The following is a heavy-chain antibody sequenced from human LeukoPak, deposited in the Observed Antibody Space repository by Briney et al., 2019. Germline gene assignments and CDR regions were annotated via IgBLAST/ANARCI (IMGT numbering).Heavy chain of an antibody. D-gene: IGHD3-16*01. J-gene: IGHJ5*02. CDR2: MNPNSGNT. CDR1: GYTFTSYD. Sequence: GASVKVSCKASGYTFTSYDINWVRQATGQGLEWMGWMNPNSGNTGYAQKFQGRVTMTRDRSISTAYMELSRLTSDDTAVYYCARASFWESPINWFAPWGQGTLVTASS. V-gene: IGHV1-8*02. CDR3: ARASFWESPINWFAP.